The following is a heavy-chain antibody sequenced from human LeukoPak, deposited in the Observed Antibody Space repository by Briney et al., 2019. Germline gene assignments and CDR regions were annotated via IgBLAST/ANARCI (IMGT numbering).Heavy chain of an antibody. CDR3: ARVWRGDYYDSSGYYFPSYFQH. J-gene: IGHJ1*01. D-gene: IGHD3-22*01. CDR2: INPNSGGT. Sequence: GASVKVSCKASGYTFTGYYMHWVRQAPGQGLEWMGRINPNSGGTNYAQKFQGRVTMTRDTSISTAYMELSRLRSDDTAVYYCARVWRGDYYDSSGYYFPSYFQHWGQGTLVTVSS. V-gene: IGHV1-2*06. CDR1: GYTFTGYY.